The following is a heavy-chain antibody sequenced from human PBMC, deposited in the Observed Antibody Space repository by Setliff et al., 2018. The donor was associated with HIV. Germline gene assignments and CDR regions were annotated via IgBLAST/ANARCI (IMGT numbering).Heavy chain of an antibody. D-gene: IGHD3-22*01. V-gene: IGHV3-21*06. J-gene: IGHJ4*02. CDR1: GFTFSSYS. CDR3: ARPNYYDSSGSFDY. Sequence: GGSLRLSCAASGFTFSSYSMNWVRQAPGKGLEWVSYISSSSSYTHYADSVKGRFTISRDNAKNSLYLQMNSLRAEDTAVYYCARPNYYDSSGSFDYWGQGTLVTV. CDR2: ISSSSSYT.